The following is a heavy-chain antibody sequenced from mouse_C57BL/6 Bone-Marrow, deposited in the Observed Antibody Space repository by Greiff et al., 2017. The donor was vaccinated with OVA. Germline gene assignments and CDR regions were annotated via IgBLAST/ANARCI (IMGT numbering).Heavy chain of an antibody. Sequence: QVQLKESGAELVRPGTSVTMSCKASGYTFTNYWIGWAKQRPGHGLEWIGDIYPGGGYTNYNEKFKGKATLTADKSSSTAYMQFSSLTSEDSAIYYCARWAYYGSYWYFDVWGTGTTVTVSS. D-gene: IGHD2-9*01. CDR1: GYTFTNYW. V-gene: IGHV1-63*01. CDR2: IYPGGGYT. CDR3: ARWAYYGSYWYFDV. J-gene: IGHJ1*03.